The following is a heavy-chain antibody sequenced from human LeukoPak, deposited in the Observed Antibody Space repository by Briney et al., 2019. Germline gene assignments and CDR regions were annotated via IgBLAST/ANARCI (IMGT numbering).Heavy chain of an antibody. CDR2: IKQDGSDK. CDR1: GFTFSSYW. D-gene: IGHD3-22*01. Sequence: GGSLRLSCAASGFTFSSYWMSWVRQAPGKGLEWVANIKQDGSDKYYLDSVKGRFTISRDNSKNTLYLQMNSLRPEDTAVYYCAKLGYDSSGASKTLDYWGQGALVTVSS. J-gene: IGHJ4*02. CDR3: AKLGYDSSGASKTLDY. V-gene: IGHV3-7*03.